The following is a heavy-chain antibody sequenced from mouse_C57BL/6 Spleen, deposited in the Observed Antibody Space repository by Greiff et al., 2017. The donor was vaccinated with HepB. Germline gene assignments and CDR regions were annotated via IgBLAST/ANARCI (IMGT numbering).Heavy chain of an antibody. CDR3: ARMTVVATDYFDY. CDR1: GYTFTSYW. D-gene: IGHD1-1*01. Sequence: VQLQQSGAELVKPGASVKLSCKASGYTFTSYWMHWVKQRPGQGLEWIGMIHPNSGSTNYNEKFKSNATLTVDKSSSTAYMQRSSLPSEDSAVYYCARMTVVATDYFDYWGQGTTLAVSS. CDR2: IHPNSGST. J-gene: IGHJ2*01. V-gene: IGHV1-64*01.